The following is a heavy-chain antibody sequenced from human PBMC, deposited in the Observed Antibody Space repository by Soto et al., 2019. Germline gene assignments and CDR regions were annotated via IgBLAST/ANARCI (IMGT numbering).Heavy chain of an antibody. J-gene: IGHJ4*02. CDR3: ARAVSARRFDY. V-gene: IGHV3-53*01. Sequence: GGSLRLSCAASGFTVNSNYMGWVRQTPGKGLEWVSLIYTVGSTYYADSVKGRLTISRDDSKNTLHLQMNSLRAEDTAIYYCARAVSARRFDYWGQGTLVTVSS. CDR1: GFTVNSNY. CDR2: IYTVGST. D-gene: IGHD6-6*01.